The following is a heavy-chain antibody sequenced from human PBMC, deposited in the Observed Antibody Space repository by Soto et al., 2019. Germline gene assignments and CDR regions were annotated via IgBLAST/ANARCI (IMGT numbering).Heavy chain of an antibody. CDR2: ISSSSSTI. V-gene: IGHV3-48*02. CDR3: ARFPSRGVTSTNWFDP. D-gene: IGHD2-2*01. J-gene: IGHJ5*02. CDR1: GFTFSSYS. Sequence: GGSLRLSCAASGFTFSSYSVNWVRQAPGKGLEWVSYISSSSSTIYYADSVKGRFTISRDNAKNSLYLQMNSLRDEDTAVYYCARFPSRGVTSTNWFDPWGQGNLVTVSS.